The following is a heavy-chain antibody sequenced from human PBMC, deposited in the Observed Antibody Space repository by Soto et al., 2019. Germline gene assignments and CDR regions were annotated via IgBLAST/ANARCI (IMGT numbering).Heavy chain of an antibody. Sequence: PGGSLRLPCEASGFALSDYAMHWVRQAPGAGLEWVAIISYDGSEKKYADSVKGRFTISRDNSKDTVYLQMSSLTGNDTAVYYCARDLLAAYSHSGMIDYWGQGSLVTVSS. CDR3: ARDLLAAYSHSGMIDY. CDR2: ISYDGSEK. CDR1: GFALSDYA. V-gene: IGHV3-30*14. D-gene: IGHD3-10*01. J-gene: IGHJ4*02.